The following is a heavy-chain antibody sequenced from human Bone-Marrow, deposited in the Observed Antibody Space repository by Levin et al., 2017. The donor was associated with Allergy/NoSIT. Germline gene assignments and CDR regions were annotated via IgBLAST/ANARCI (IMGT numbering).Heavy chain of an antibody. Sequence: SSETLSLTCAISGGSISSGLNSWAWIRQPAGKGLEWIGYLYQGRTAYYNPSLKSRVTISIDRSKNQFSLNLSSVTAADTAVYYCARTVGYTYGFDYWGQGTLVTVSS. V-gene: IGHV4-30-2*01. CDR3: ARTVGYTYGFDY. CDR2: LYQGRTA. CDR1: GGSISSGLNS. D-gene: IGHD5-18*01. J-gene: IGHJ4*02.